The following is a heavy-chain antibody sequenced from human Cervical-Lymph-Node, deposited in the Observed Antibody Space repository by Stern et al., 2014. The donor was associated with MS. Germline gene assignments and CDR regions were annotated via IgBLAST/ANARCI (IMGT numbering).Heavy chain of an antibody. CDR3: ASGAHGEDDFWSGTPYYYYGMDV. CDR2: IIPILGIA. Sequence: VQLGQSGAEVKKPGSSVKVSCKASGGTFSSYAISWVRQAPGQGLEWMGRIIPILGIANYAQKFQGRVTITADKSTSTAYMELSSLRSEDTAVYYCASGAHGEDDFWSGTPYYYYGMDVWGQGTTVTVSS. J-gene: IGHJ6*02. V-gene: IGHV1-69*09. D-gene: IGHD3-3*01. CDR1: GGTFSSYA.